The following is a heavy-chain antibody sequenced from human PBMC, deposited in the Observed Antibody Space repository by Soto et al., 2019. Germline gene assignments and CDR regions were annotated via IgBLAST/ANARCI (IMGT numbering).Heavy chain of an antibody. Sequence: SETLSLTCTVSGGSISSYYWSWIRQPPGKGLEWIGYIYYSGSTNYNPSLKSRVTISVDTSKNQFSLKLSSVTAADTAVYYCARNTDYSNYAPFDYWGQGTLVTVSS. V-gene: IGHV4-59*01. CDR1: GGSISSYY. J-gene: IGHJ4*02. D-gene: IGHD4-4*01. CDR3: ARNTDYSNYAPFDY. CDR2: IYYSGST.